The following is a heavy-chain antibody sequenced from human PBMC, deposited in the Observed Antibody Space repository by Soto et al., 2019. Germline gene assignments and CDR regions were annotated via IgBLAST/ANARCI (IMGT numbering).Heavy chain of an antibody. Sequence: PGGSLRLSCAASGFTFSSYGMHWVRQAPGKGLEWVAVISYDGSNKYYADSVKGRFTISRDNSKNTLYLQMNSLRAEDTAVYYCAKDHRSGGSLIWGQGTLVTVSS. D-gene: IGHD2-15*01. J-gene: IGHJ4*02. V-gene: IGHV3-30*18. CDR2: ISYDGSNK. CDR3: AKDHRSGGSLI. CDR1: GFTFSSYG.